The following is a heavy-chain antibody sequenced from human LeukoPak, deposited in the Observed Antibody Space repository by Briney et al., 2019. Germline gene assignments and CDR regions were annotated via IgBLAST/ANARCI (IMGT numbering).Heavy chain of an antibody. CDR2: INHSGST. J-gene: IGHJ4*02. CDR1: GGSFSGYY. V-gene: IGHV4-34*01. D-gene: IGHD6-13*01. Sequence: SETLSLTCAVYGGSFSGYYWTWIRQPPGRGLEWIGEINHSGSTNYNTSLESRVTMSVDTSKNQFSLKLSSVTAADTAVYYCARGGYSNTWYGWGFDYWGQGTLVTVSS. CDR3: ARGGYSNTWYGWGFDY.